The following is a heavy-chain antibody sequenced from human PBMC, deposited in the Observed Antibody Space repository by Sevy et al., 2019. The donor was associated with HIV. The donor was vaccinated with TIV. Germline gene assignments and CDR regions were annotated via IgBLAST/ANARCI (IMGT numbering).Heavy chain of an antibody. V-gene: IGHV3-23*01. J-gene: IGHJ6*02. D-gene: IGHD2-15*01. CDR3: AKGYCSGGSCPRDYYYYGMDV. CDR1: GFTFSTYA. CDR2: ISTNGRSA. Sequence: GGSLRLSCAASGFTFSTYAMNWVRQAPGKGLEWVSSISTNGRSAYYTDSVEGRFTISRDNSKNTLYPQMNSLRADDTAVYYCAKGYCSGGSCPRDYYYYGMDVWGQGTTVTVSS.